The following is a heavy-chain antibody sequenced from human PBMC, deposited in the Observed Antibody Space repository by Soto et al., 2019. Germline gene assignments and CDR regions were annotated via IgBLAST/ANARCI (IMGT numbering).Heavy chain of an antibody. CDR2: IIPIFGTA. CDR1: GGTFSSYA. CDR3: ARWDCTNGVCYTLDY. V-gene: IGHV1-69*13. J-gene: IGHJ4*02. D-gene: IGHD2-8*01. Sequence: SVKGSCKASGGTFSSYAISWVRQAPGQGLEWMGGIIPIFGTANYAQKFQGRVTITADESTSTAYMELSSLRSEDTAVYYCARWDCTNGVCYTLDYWGQGTLVTVSS.